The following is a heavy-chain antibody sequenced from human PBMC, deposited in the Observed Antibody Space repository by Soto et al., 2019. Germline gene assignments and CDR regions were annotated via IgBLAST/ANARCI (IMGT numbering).Heavy chain of an antibody. D-gene: IGHD3-3*01. CDR1: GGSISSSSYY. V-gene: IGHV4-39*01. Sequence: SETLSLTCTVSGGSISSSSYYWGWIRQPPGKGLEWIGSIYYSGSTYYNPSLKSRVTISVDTSKNQFSLKLSSVTAADTAVYYCARQWYYDLWSGYFDYRGQGTLVTVSS. J-gene: IGHJ4*02. CDR2: IYYSGST. CDR3: ARQWYYDLWSGYFDY.